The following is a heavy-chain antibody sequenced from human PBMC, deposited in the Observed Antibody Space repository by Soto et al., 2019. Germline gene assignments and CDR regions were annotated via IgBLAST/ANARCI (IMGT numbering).Heavy chain of an antibody. D-gene: IGHD6-13*01. CDR3: APGRGVAAGRGLNYYYGMDV. Sequence: SETLSLTCAVSGGSISSGHYSWSWIRQPPGKGLEWIGCIYHSGSTYYNPSLKSRVTISLDRSKTQISLKLNSVTAADTAVYYCAPGRGVAAGRGLNYYYGMDVWGQGTTVTVSS. CDR2: IYHSGST. CDR1: GGSISSGHYS. V-gene: IGHV4-30-2*01. J-gene: IGHJ6*02.